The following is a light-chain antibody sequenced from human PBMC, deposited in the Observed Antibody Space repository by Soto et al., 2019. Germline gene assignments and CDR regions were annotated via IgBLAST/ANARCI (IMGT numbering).Light chain of an antibody. Sequence: DIQMTQSPSSLSASVGDRVTITCRASQSISIYLNWYRQKPGKAPKLLIYAASTLQSGVPSRFSGSGSGTDFTLTISSLQPEDFATYYCHQSYSTLITFGQGTRLEIK. CDR3: HQSYSTLIT. V-gene: IGKV1-39*01. CDR1: QSISIY. CDR2: AAS. J-gene: IGKJ5*01.